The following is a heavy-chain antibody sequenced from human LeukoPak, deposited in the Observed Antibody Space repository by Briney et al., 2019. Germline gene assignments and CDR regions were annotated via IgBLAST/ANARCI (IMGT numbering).Heavy chain of an antibody. D-gene: IGHD6-13*01. CDR1: GFTFSNSG. CDR2: ISGSGDST. Sequence: GGSLRLSCAASGFTFSNSGMNWVRQAPGKGLEWVSTISGSGDSTYYADSVKGRFTSSRDNSKNTLYLQMNSLRPEDTAVYYCARGQPGAAAGTERSFKYWGQGTLVTVSS. CDR3: ARGQPGAAAGTERSFKY. J-gene: IGHJ4*02. V-gene: IGHV3-23*01.